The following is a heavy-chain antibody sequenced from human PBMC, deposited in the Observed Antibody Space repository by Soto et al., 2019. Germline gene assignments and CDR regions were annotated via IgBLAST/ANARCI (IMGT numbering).Heavy chain of an antibody. CDR1: GGSISSSNW. V-gene: IGHV4-4*02. Sequence: QVQLQESGPGLVKPSGTLSLTCAVSGGSISSSNWWSWVRQPPGKGLEWMGEIYHSGSTNYNPSLKSRVTISVDKSKNQFSLKLSSVTAADTAVYYCARAKVLWYSPHSHDAFDIWGQGTMVTVSS. CDR2: IYHSGST. D-gene: IGHD2-15*01. CDR3: ARAKVLWYSPHSHDAFDI. J-gene: IGHJ3*02.